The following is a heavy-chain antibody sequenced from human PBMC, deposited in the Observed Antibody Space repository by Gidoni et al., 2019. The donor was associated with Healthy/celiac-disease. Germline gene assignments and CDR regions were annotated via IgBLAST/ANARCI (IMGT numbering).Heavy chain of an antibody. CDR2: IYYSGST. J-gene: IGHJ4*02. CDR1: GCSISSSSYY. D-gene: IGHD6-19*01. V-gene: IGHV4-39*01. CDR3: ARHFSGYSRGRRLAGFGY. Sequence: QLQLQESGPGLVKPSETLSLTCTVSGCSISSSSYYWGWIRQPPGKGLEWIGSIYYSGSTYYNPSLKSRVTISVDTSKNQFSLKLSSVTAADTAVYYCARHFSGYSRGRRLAGFGYWGQGTLVTVSS.